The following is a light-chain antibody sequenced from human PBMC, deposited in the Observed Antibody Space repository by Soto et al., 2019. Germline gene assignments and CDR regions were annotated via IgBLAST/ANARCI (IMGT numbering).Light chain of an antibody. V-gene: IGKV3-11*01. J-gene: IGKJ2*01. CDR3: QQRSNWPPYP. CDR1: QSVSSY. Sequence: EIVLTQSPATLSLSPGERATLSCRASQSVSSYVAWYQQKPGQAPRLLIYDASNRATGNPARFISSGSGTDFTLTISSLKPEAFAVYYCQQRSNWPPYPFGQGTKLEIK. CDR2: DAS.